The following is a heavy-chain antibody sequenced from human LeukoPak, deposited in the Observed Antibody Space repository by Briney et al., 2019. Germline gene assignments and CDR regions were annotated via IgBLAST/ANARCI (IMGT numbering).Heavy chain of an antibody. J-gene: IGHJ3*02. V-gene: IGHV3-23*01. CDR3: ANIQLVEWFQTLDAFDI. Sequence: GGSLRLSCAVSGFTFSNYWMSWVRQAPGKGLEWVSAISGSGGSTYYADSVKGRFTISRDNSKNTLYLQMNSLRAEDTAVYYCANIQLVEWFQTLDAFDIWGQGTMVTVSS. CDR1: GFTFSNYW. CDR2: ISGSGGST. D-gene: IGHD3-3*01.